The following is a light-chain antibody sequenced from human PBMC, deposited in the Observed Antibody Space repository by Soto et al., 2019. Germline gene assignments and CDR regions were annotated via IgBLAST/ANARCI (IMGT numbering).Light chain of an antibody. V-gene: IGKV1-39*01. J-gene: IGKJ4*01. CDR3: QQSYSTPQVT. CDR2: AAS. CDR1: QSISSY. Sequence: DIPMTQSPSSLSASVGDRVTITCRASQSISSYLNWYQQKPGKAPKLLIYAASSLQSGVQSRFSGSGSGTTFTLTISSLQPEDFATYYCQQSYSTPQVTFGGATKVEIK.